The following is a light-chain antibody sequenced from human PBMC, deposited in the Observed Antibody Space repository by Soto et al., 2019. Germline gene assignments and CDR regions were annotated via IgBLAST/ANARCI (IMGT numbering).Light chain of an antibody. CDR3: ATWDDTLSGPNWV. CDR1: SSNIGSNY. Sequence: QAVVTQPPSASRTPGQRVTISCSGSSSNIGSNYVYWYQQLPGTAPKLLIYSSHQRPSGVPDRFSASKSDTSASLAISGLRSEDEADYYCATWDDTLSGPNWVFGGGTQLTVL. V-gene: IGLV1-47*02. J-gene: IGLJ3*02. CDR2: SSH.